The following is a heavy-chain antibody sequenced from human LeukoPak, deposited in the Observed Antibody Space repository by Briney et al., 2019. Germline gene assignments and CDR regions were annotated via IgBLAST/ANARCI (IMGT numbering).Heavy chain of an antibody. V-gene: IGHV3-33*01. D-gene: IGHD4-23*01. Sequence: GGSLRLSCAASGFTFSIYGMHWVRQAPGKGLEWVAVIWNDGSNKYYADSVKGRFTISRDNSKNTLYLQMNSLRSEDMAVHYCARAVGPFDYWGRGTLVTVSS. J-gene: IGHJ4*02. CDR1: GFTFSIYG. CDR3: ARAVGPFDY. CDR2: IWNDGSNK.